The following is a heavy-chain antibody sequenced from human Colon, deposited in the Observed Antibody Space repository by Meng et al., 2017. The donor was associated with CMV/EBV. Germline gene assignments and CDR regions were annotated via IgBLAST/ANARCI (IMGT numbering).Heavy chain of an antibody. CDR1: GYNFSNDY. V-gene: IGHV1-2*04. J-gene: IGHJ4*02. D-gene: IGHD5-24*01. CDR2: IDPNTGNT. Sequence: SGYNFSNDYGHWVRLAPGQGLEWMGWIDPNTGNTKFAVKFQGWVTLTSNASISTAYMELSRLKSDDTAVYYCTRGTGYNYGSGYLDYWGQGTLVTVSS. CDR3: TRGTGYNYGSGYLDY.